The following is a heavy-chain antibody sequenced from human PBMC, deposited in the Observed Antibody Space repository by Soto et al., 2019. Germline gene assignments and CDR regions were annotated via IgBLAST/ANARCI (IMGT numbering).Heavy chain of an antibody. V-gene: IGHV4-39*01. CDR1: GGSISSSSYY. J-gene: IGHJ4*02. Sequence: PSEPLSLTCSVSGGSISSSSYYWGCIRQPPGKGLEWIGSIYYSGSTYYNPSLKSRVTISVDTSKNQFSLKLSSVTAADTAVYYCARSMTTVVTLDYWGQGTLVTVSS. CDR3: ARSMTTVVTLDY. D-gene: IGHD4-17*01. CDR2: IYYSGST.